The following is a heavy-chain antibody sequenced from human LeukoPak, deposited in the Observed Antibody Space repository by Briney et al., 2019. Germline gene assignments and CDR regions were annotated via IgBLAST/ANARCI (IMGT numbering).Heavy chain of an antibody. CDR1: GGSITSYY. D-gene: IGHD5-18*01. CDR2: IYYTGST. V-gene: IGHV4-59*08. J-gene: IGHJ4*02. Sequence: SETLSLTCTVSGGSITSYYWSWIRQPPGKGLEWIGYIYYTGSTNYNPSLKSRVTISVDTSKNQFSLKLSSVTAADTAVYYCAKHHTAMAPFDYWGQGTLVTVSS. CDR3: AKHHTAMAPFDY.